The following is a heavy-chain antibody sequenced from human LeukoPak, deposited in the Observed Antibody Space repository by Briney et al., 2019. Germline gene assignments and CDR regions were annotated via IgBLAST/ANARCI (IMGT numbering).Heavy chain of an antibody. Sequence: GGSLRLSCAASGFTFSSYLMSWVRQAPGKGLEWVANIKQDGSEKYYVDSVKGRFTISRDNAKNSLYLQMNSLRAEDTAVYYCAREVVVAAADFDYWGQGTLVTVSS. J-gene: IGHJ4*02. V-gene: IGHV3-7*01. D-gene: IGHD2-15*01. CDR3: AREVVVAAADFDY. CDR1: GFTFSSYL. CDR2: IKQDGSEK.